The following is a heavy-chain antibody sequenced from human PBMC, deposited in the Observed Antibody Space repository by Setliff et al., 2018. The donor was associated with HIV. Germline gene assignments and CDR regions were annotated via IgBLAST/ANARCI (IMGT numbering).Heavy chain of an antibody. Sequence: PSETLSLTCTVSAGSIRSSTYYWARIRQPPGKGLEWIGTIYYSGSTYYNPSLKSRATISVDTSKNQFSLKLSSVTAADTAVYYCIIAYSSGWLAPMGFDSWGQGTLVTVSS. D-gene: IGHD6-19*01. CDR3: IIAYSSGWLAPMGFDS. CDR2: IYYSGST. CDR1: AGSIRSSTYY. J-gene: IGHJ4*02. V-gene: IGHV4-39*01.